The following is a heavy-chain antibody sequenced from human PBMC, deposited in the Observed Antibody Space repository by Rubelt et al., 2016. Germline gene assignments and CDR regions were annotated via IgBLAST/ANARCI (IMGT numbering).Heavy chain of an antibody. CDR1: GFTFSSYA. V-gene: IGHV3-30*04. CDR3: ARGLWFGELRGMDV. J-gene: IGHJ6*02. Sequence: QVQLVESGGGVVQPGRSLRLSCAASGFTFSSYAMHWVRQAPGKGLEWVAVISYDGSNKYYADSVKGRFTISRDNSKNTLYLQMNSLRAEDTAVYYCARGLWFGELRGMDVWGQGTTVTVSS. D-gene: IGHD3-10*01. CDR2: ISYDGSNK.